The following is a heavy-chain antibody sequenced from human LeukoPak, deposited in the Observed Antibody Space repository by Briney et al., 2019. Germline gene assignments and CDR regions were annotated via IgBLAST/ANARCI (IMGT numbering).Heavy chain of an antibody. CDR1: DDSVSDYY. Sequence: SETLSLTCTVSDDSVSDYYRGWIRQPPGKGLEWIGYFYNSGRSTYNPSLKSRVTISADTSKNHFSLKLNSVTTADTAVYYCTRGAGWLIDYWGQGILVTVSS. D-gene: IGHD3-16*01. CDR3: TRGAGWLIDY. V-gene: IGHV4-59*02. J-gene: IGHJ4*02. CDR2: FYNSGRS.